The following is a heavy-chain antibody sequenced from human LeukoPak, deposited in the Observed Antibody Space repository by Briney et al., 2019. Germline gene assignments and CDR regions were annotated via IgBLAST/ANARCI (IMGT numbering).Heavy chain of an antibody. Sequence: GGSLRLSCAASGFTFSSYAMTWVRQAPGKGLEWVSSITGGGDTTYYADSVRGRFTISRDNSKNTLSLQTNSLRAKDTAVYYCAKQRSEVVVAATNYWGQGTLVTVSS. CDR2: ITGGGDTT. D-gene: IGHD2-15*01. CDR3: AKQRSEVVVAATNY. V-gene: IGHV3-23*01. CDR1: GFTFSSYA. J-gene: IGHJ4*02.